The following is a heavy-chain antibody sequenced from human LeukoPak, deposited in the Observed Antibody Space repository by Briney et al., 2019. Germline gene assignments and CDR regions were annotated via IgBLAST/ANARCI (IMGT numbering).Heavy chain of an antibody. CDR1: GYTFTSYD. D-gene: IGHD2-2*01. CDR3: ARVNKEYQLLGFSYYGMDV. J-gene: IGHJ6*02. V-gene: IGHV1-8*01. Sequence: ASVKVPRKASGYTFTSYDINWVRQATGQGLEWMGWMNPKNTGYAQKFQGRVTMTRNTSISTAYMELSSLRSEDTAVYYCARVNKEYQLLGFSYYGMDVWGQGTTVTVSS. CDR2: MNPKNT.